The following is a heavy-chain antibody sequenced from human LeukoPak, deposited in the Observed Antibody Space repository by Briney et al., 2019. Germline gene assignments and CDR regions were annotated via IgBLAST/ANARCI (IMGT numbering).Heavy chain of an antibody. CDR2: ISSSSSYI. D-gene: IGHD3-22*01. V-gene: IGHV3-21*01. Sequence: PGGSLRLSCAASGFTFSSYSMNWVRQAPGKGLEWVSSISSSSSYIYYADSVKGRFTISRDNAKNSLYLQMNSLRAEDTAVYYCARDMYYYDSSGYYRTTDYWGQGTLVTVSS. J-gene: IGHJ4*02. CDR3: ARDMYYYDSSGYYRTTDY. CDR1: GFTFSSYS.